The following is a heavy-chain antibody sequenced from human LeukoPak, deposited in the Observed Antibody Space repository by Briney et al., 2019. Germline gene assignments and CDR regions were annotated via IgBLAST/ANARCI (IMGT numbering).Heavy chain of an antibody. D-gene: IGHD6-19*01. CDR1: GGSFSGYY. J-gene: IGHJ4*02. CDR2: INHSGST. V-gene: IGHV4-34*01. CDR3: ASIAVAGTFDY. Sequence: ASETLSLTCAVYGGSFSGYYWSWIRQPPGKGLEWIGEINHSGSTNYNPSLKSRVTISVDTSKNQFSLKLSSVTAADTAVYYCASIAVAGTFDYWGQGTLVTVSS.